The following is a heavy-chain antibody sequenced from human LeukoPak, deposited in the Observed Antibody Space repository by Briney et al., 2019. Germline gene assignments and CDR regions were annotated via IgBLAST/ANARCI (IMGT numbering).Heavy chain of an antibody. CDR1: GFSFNESY. V-gene: IGHV3-11*01. CDR2: ISGRSYSM. Sequence: GGSLRLSCAASGFSFNESYMTWIRQAPGKGLEWVAYISGRSYSMYYADSVKGRFNISRDNSLNSLYLHMSSLRADDTAVYYCVRGKRRSDYWGQGTLVTVSS. J-gene: IGHJ4*02. CDR3: VRGKRRSDY.